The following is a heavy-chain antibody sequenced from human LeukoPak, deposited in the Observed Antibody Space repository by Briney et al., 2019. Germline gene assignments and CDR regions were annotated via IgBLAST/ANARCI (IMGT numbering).Heavy chain of an antibody. V-gene: IGHV3-15*07. Sequence: GGSLRLSCAASGFTFSNAWMNWVRQAPGKGLEWVGRIKSKTDGGTTDYAAPVKGGFTISRDDSKNTLYLQMNSLKTEDTAVYYCTTDEDWNYARKDVWGQGATVIVSS. CDR3: TTDEDWNYARKDV. D-gene: IGHD1-7*01. CDR2: IKSKTDGGTT. J-gene: IGHJ6*02. CDR1: GFTFSNAW.